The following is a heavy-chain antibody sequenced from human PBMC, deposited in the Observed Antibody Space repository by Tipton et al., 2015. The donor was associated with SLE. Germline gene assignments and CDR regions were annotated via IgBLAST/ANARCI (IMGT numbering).Heavy chain of an antibody. J-gene: IGHJ4*02. CDR1: GVSIFTSTYY. D-gene: IGHD2-2*01. Sequence: TLSLTCGFSGVSIFTSTYYWGWIRQPPGKGLEWIGSVYFSGSTYYSPSLKSRVTMSLDTSKNQFSLRLSSVSAADTAVYYCATARAGCSRNSCYLDDLGPGTLVTVSS. CDR2: VYFSGST. V-gene: IGHV4-39*07. CDR3: ATARAGCSRNSCYLDD.